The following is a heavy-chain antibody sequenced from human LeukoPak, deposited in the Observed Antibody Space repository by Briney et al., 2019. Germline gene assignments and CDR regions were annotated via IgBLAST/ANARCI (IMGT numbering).Heavy chain of an antibody. J-gene: IGHJ5*02. CDR1: GFTVSSNY. CDR2: IYSGGST. CDR3: ARAPLVLQYRWWFDP. Sequence: GGSLRLSCAASGFTVSSNYMSWVRQAPGKGLEWVSVIYSGGSTYYADSVKGRFTISRHNSKNSLYLQMNSLRAEDTAVYHCARAPLVLQYRWWFDPWGQGTLVIVSS. D-gene: IGHD5-24*01. V-gene: IGHV3-53*01.